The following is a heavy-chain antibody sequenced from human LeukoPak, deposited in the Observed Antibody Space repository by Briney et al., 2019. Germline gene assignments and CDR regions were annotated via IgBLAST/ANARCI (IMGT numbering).Heavy chain of an antibody. Sequence: GGSLRLSCVASGFTFGAYCMHWVRQGPEKGLEWVSRICPDGSVVNHADSVKGRFTTSRDNAKNTVFLQMNSLRVDDTAVYYCVRDLREADHWGLGTLVTVSS. CDR1: GFTFGAYC. V-gene: IGHV3-74*01. J-gene: IGHJ4*02. D-gene: IGHD3-10*01. CDR3: VRDLREADH. CDR2: ICPDGSVV.